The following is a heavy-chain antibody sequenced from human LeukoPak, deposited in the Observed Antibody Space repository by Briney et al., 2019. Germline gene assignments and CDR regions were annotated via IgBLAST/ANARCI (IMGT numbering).Heavy chain of an antibody. CDR2: ISYDGSNK. J-gene: IGHJ6*02. D-gene: IGHD2-2*01. CDR1: GFTFSSYG. Sequence: PGGSLRLSCAASGFTFSSYGMHWVRQAPGKGLEWVAVISYDGSNKYYADSVKGRFTISRDNSKNTLYLQMNSLRAEDTAVYYCAKDRACSSTSCWGYYYYYYGMDVWGQGTTVTVSS. CDR3: AKDRACSSTSCWGYYYYYYGMDV. V-gene: IGHV3-30*18.